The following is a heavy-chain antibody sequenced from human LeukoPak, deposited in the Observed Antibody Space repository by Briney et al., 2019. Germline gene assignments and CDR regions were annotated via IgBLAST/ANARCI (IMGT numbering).Heavy chain of an antibody. V-gene: IGHV4-34*01. CDR2: INHSGST. D-gene: IGHD2-2*01. CDR3: ARDIGGVPAALDY. CDR1: GGSFSGYY. Sequence: SETPSLTCAVYGGSFSGYYWSWIRQPPGKGLEWIGEINHSGSTNYNPSLKSRVTISVDTSKNQFSLKLSSVTAADTAVYYCARDIGGVPAALDYWGQGTLVTVSS. J-gene: IGHJ4*02.